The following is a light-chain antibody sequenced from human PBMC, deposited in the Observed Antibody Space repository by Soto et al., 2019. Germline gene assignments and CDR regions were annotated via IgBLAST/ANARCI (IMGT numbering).Light chain of an antibody. Sequence: QSVLTQPASVSGSPGQSITISCTGTSNDVGHYNYVSWYQQHPDKAPKLMIYDVSNRPSGVSNRFSGSKSGNTASLTISGLQAEDEADYYCSSYTSTTTLVFGGGTKVTVL. CDR3: SSYTSTTTLV. J-gene: IGLJ2*01. CDR2: DVS. V-gene: IGLV2-14*03. CDR1: SNDVGHYNY.